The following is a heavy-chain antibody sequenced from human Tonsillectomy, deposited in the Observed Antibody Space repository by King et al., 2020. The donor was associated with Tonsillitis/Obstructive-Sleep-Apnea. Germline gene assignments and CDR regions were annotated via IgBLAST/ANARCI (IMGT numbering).Heavy chain of an antibody. CDR3: ARYEDVEMARKIGYDYFDY. J-gene: IGHJ4*02. CDR1: GFTFSSYE. D-gene: IGHD5-24*01. V-gene: IGHV3-48*03. Sequence: VQLVESGGGLVQPGGSLRLSCAASGFTFSSYEMNWVRQAPGKGLEWVSYISSSGSTIYYADSVKGRFTISRDNAKNSLYLQMNSLRAEDTAVYYCARYEDVEMARKIGYDYFDYWGQGTLVTVSS. CDR2: ISSSGSTI.